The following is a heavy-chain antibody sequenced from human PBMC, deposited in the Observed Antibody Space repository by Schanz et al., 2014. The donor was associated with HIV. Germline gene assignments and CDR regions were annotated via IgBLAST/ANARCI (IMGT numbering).Heavy chain of an antibody. CDR3: ARDLRASSVASLDY. V-gene: IGHV1-69*06. J-gene: IGHJ4*02. CDR1: GGTFMTYA. CDR2: IIPVFGTT. D-gene: IGHD3-22*01. Sequence: QVQLVQSGAEVKKPGSSVKVSCKASGGTFMTYAISWVRQAPGQGLEWMGGIIPVFGTTNYAQKFQGRVTITADKSTSTAYMELSRLRSDDTAVYYCARDLRASSVASLDYWGQGTLVTVSS.